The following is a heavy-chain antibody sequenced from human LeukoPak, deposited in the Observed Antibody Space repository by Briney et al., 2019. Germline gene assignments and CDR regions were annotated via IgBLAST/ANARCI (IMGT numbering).Heavy chain of an antibody. J-gene: IGHJ4*02. CDR2: ISHSGST. D-gene: IGHD6-19*01. CDR1: GGSFSDYY. CDR3: ARGAIIAVAGNPYFDY. V-gene: IGHV4-34*01. Sequence: TSETLSLTCAVYGGSFSDYYWSWIRQPPGKGLEWIGEISHSGSTNYNPSRESRVTISVDTSKHQFSLKLSSVTAADTAVYYCARGAIIAVAGNPYFDYWGQGNLITVSS.